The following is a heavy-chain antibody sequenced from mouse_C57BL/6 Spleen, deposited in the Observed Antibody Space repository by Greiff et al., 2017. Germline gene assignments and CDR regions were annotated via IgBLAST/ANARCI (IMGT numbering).Heavy chain of an antibody. CDR2: ISSGGDYI. V-gene: IGHV5-9-1*02. CDR1: GFTFSSYA. Sequence: EVQLQESGEGLVKPGGSLKLSCAASGFTFSSYAMSWVRQTPEKRLEWVAYISSGGDYIDYADTVKGRFTISRDNARNTLYLQMSSLKSEDTAMYYCTRGANWAYWYFDVWGTGTTVTVSS. D-gene: IGHD4-1*01. CDR3: TRGANWAYWYFDV. J-gene: IGHJ1*03.